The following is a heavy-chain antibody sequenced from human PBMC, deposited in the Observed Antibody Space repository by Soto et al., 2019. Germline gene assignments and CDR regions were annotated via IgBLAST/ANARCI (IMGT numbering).Heavy chain of an antibody. Sequence: GGSLRLSCAASGFTFRSFTMNWVRQAPGKGLEWVSTISSNSAYIYYTDALRGRFTISRDNAKNSLHLQMNSLRAEDTAVYYCTRDALRDSSARGWFDPWGPGTLVTVSS. CDR3: TRDALRDSSARGWFDP. CDR1: GFTFRSFT. D-gene: IGHD3-3*01. V-gene: IGHV3-21*01. J-gene: IGHJ5*02. CDR2: ISSNSAYI.